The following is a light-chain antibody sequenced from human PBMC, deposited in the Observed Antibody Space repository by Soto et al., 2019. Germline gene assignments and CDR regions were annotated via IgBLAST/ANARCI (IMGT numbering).Light chain of an antibody. CDR3: QQLNSYPIT. J-gene: IGKJ5*01. V-gene: IGKV1-9*01. CDR1: QGISSY. Sequence: DIQLTQSPSFLSASVGDRVTITCRASQGISSYLAWYQQKPWKAPKLLIYAASTLQSGVPSRFSGSASGTEFTLTISSLQPEDFATYYCQQLNSYPITFGHGTRLETK. CDR2: AAS.